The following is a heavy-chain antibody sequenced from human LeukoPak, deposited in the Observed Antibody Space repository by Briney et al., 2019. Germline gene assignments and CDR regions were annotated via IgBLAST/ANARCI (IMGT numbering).Heavy chain of an antibody. V-gene: IGHV3-48*03. CDR3: VRESEYYFDHSASFDY. CDR1: EFTLSNYE. Sequence: GGSLRLSCAAPEFTLSNYEVNWVRQAPGKGLEWVSYINYSGKTIYYADSVKGRFTISRDNSKNTLYLQMNSLRAEDTAVYYCVRESEYYFDHSASFDYWGQGTLVTVSS. D-gene: IGHD3-22*01. J-gene: IGHJ4*02. CDR2: INYSGKTI.